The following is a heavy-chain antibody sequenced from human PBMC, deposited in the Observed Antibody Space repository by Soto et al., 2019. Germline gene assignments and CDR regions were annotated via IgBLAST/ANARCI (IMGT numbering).Heavy chain of an antibody. CDR3: ARGSEKGGGP. Sequence: EVQLVASGGGLVQPGGSLRLSCAASKFTFSGYSMNWVRQAPGKGLEWVSYISSTSATIYYADSVKGRFTISRDHAKNSLYLQMNSLRDEDTAVYYCARGSEKGGGPWGQGTLVTVSS. D-gene: IGHD3-16*01. CDR2: ISSTSATI. V-gene: IGHV3-48*02. CDR1: KFTFSGYS. J-gene: IGHJ5*02.